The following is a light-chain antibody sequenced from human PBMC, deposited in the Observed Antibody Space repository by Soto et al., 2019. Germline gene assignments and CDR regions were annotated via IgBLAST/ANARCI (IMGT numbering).Light chain of an antibody. J-gene: IGLJ1*01. CDR2: EVT. V-gene: IGLV2-14*01. CDR3: SSYTRNTAIV. Sequence: QSALTQPPSASGSPGQSVTISCTGTSSDVGTYDYVSWYQQHPGKAPKLMIYEVTNRPSGVSHRFSGSKSGSTASLTISGLQAEDEDDYYCSSYTRNTAIVFGPGTKVTVL. CDR1: SSDVGTYDY.